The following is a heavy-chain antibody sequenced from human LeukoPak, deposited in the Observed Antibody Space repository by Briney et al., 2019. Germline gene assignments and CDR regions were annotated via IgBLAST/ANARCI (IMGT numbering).Heavy chain of an antibody. J-gene: IGHJ4*02. CDR1: GFTFDDYG. CDR2: INWNGGST. Sequence: GGSLRLSCAASGFTFDDYGMSWVRQAPGKGLEWVSGINWNGGSTGYADSVKGRFTISRDNAKNSLYLQMNSLRAEDTAVYYCARPADYYDSSGSAHFDYWGQGTLVTVSS. V-gene: IGHV3-20*04. D-gene: IGHD3-22*01. CDR3: ARPADYYDSSGSAHFDY.